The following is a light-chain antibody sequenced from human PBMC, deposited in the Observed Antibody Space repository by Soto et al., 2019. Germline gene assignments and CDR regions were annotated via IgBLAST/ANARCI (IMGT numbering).Light chain of an antibody. Sequence: IQLTQSPSSLSASVGDRVTMTCRASQDIRSYLAWSQQTPGKAPILLIYDAATLQSGVPSRFSGSGSGTEFTLTISILQHEDFATYYCQQLNSYPHTFGQGTKLEIK. CDR2: DAA. CDR3: QQLNSYPHT. V-gene: IGKV1-9*01. CDR1: QDIRSY. J-gene: IGKJ2*01.